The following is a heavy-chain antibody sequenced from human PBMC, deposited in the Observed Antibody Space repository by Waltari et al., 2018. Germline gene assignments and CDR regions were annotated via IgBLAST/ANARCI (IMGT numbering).Heavy chain of an antibody. D-gene: IGHD3-10*01. J-gene: IGHJ4*02. CDR1: GYTFTSYA. V-gene: IGHV1-3*01. CDR2: VNGGKGNT. Sequence: QVQLVQSGAEVKKPGASVKVSCKASGYTFTSYAMHWVRQAPGQRLEWMGWVNGGKGNTKDSQKFQGRVTITRDTSASTAYMELNSLTSEDTAVYYCAREIIPGDFDYWGQGTLVTVSS. CDR3: AREIIPGDFDY.